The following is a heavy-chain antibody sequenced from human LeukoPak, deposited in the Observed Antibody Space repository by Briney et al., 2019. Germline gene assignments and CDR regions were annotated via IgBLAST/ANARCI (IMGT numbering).Heavy chain of an antibody. D-gene: IGHD3-22*01. CDR2: INPSGSST. Sequence: ASVKVSCKASGYSFTSHYMHWVRQAPGQGLEWLGLINPSGSSTLYAQKFQGRVTMTRDMSTTTDYMELSSLRSEDTAVYYCARLDYYDSSGYYFTYWGQGTLVTVSS. CDR3: ARLDYYDSSGYYFTY. V-gene: IGHV1-46*01. CDR1: GYSFTSHY. J-gene: IGHJ4*02.